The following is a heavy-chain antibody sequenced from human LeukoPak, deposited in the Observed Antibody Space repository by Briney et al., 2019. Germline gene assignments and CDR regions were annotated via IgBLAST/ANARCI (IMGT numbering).Heavy chain of an antibody. V-gene: IGHV1-2*02. Sequence: GASVKVSCKASGYTFTGYYMHWVRQAPGQGLEWMGWINPNSGGTNCAQKFQGRVTMTRDTSISTAYMELSRLRSDDTAVYYCAAGVGATTPDAFDIWGQGTMVTVSS. D-gene: IGHD1-26*01. CDR3: AAGVGATTPDAFDI. CDR1: GYTFTGYY. CDR2: INPNSGGT. J-gene: IGHJ3*02.